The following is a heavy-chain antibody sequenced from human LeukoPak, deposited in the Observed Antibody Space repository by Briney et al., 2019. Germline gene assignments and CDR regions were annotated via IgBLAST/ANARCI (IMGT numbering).Heavy chain of an antibody. J-gene: IGHJ4*02. CDR3: ARGDTMIVVVTPFDY. V-gene: IGHV1-2*02. D-gene: IGHD3-22*01. CDR1: GYTFTGYY. Sequence: ASVKVSCKASGYTFTGYYMHWVRQAPGQGLEWMGWINPNSGGTNYAQKFQGRVTMTRDTSISTAYMELSRLRSDDTAVYYCARGDTMIVVVTPFDYWAREPWSPSPQ. CDR2: INPNSGGT.